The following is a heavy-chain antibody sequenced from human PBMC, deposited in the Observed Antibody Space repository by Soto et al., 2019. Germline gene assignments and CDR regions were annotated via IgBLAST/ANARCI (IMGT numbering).Heavy chain of an antibody. J-gene: IGHJ6*01. V-gene: IGHV3-48*03. Sequence: EEHVEESGGGLVQPGGSPRLSCIVSGFRFSSYEMNWVRQTPGKGLEWISYIRESGSTIYYADSVKGRFTISRDNAKNSLYLQMDSLRAEDTAVYYCARGPLGHMDVWGQGTSVTVSS. CDR2: IRESGSTI. CDR3: ARGPLGHMDV. D-gene: IGHD3-3*01. CDR1: GFRFSSYE.